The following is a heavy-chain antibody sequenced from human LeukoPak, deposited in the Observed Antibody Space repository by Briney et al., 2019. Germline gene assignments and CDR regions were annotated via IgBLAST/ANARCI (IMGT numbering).Heavy chain of an antibody. D-gene: IGHD3-10*01. CDR3: TTFTLWFGEPIVT. V-gene: IGHV3-15*01. CDR1: GFTFSNAW. Sequence: PGGSLRLSCAASGFTFSNAWMSWVRQAPGKGLEWVGRIKSKTDGGTTDYAAPVKGRFTISRDDSKNTLYLQMSSLKTEDTAVYYCTTFTLWFGEPIVTWGQGTLVTVSS. J-gene: IGHJ5*02. CDR2: IKSKTDGGTT.